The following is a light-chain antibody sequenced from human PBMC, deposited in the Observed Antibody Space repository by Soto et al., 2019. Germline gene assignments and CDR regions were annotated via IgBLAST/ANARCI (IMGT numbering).Light chain of an antibody. Sequence: EIVLTQSPGTLSLSPGERATLSCRASQSISSSYLAWYQQKPDQAPRLLIYAASSRSTGIPDRFSGSGSGTDFTLTISRLEPEDFAVYYCQQYGSSSYTFGQGTQLEI. CDR1: QSISSSY. CDR2: AAS. V-gene: IGKV3-20*01. J-gene: IGKJ2*01. CDR3: QQYGSSSYT.